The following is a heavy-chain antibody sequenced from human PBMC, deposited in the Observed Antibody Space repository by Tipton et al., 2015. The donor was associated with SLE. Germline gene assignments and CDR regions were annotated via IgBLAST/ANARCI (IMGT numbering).Heavy chain of an antibody. CDR2: ISSRGGTI. Sequence: SLRLSCAATGFTFSSYEMNWVRQAPGKGLEWVSYISSRGGTIYYADSVKGRFTISRDNAKNSLYLQMNSLRAEDTAVYYCARSRRYFDLWGRGTLVTVSS. V-gene: IGHV3-48*03. J-gene: IGHJ2*01. CDR3: ARSRRYFDL. CDR1: GFTFSSYE.